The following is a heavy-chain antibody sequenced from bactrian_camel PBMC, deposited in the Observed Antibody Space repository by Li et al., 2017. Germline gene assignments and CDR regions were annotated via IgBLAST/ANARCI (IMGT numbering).Heavy chain of an antibody. J-gene: IGHJ6*01. CDR1: GFTFSSYY. D-gene: IGHD2*01. V-gene: IGHV3S6*01. Sequence: HVQLVESGGGLVQTGGSLRLSCARSGFTFSSYYIYWVRQTPGTGLEWVSTIYGDGSETYYANSVKGRFTISKDIAKNTLYLQMDSLKPEDTAMYYCAASLTHNRYCYDWPDLGYWGQGTQVTVS. CDR2: IYGDGSET. CDR3: AASLTHNRYCYDWPDLGY.